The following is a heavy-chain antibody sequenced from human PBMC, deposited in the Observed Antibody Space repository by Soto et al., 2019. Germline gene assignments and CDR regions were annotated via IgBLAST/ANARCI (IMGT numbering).Heavy chain of an antibody. D-gene: IGHD5-12*01. Sequence: ASVKVSCKASGYTFTDYYMHWVRQAPGQGLEWMGWINPNSGDTNYAQNFQGRVTMTRDTSISTAYMELSRLRSDDTAVYYCARDPRGYSGYVSYYYGMDVWGQRTPVTVSS. V-gene: IGHV1-2*02. CDR2: INPNSGDT. CDR1: GYTFTDYY. J-gene: IGHJ6*02. CDR3: ARDPRGYSGYVSYYYGMDV.